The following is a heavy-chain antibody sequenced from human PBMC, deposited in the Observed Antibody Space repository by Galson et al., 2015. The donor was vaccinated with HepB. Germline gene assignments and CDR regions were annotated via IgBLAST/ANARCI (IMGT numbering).Heavy chain of an antibody. CDR2: IKQDGSEK. J-gene: IGHJ4*02. Sequence: SLRLSCAASGFTFSNYWLTWVRQALGKGLEWVANIKQDGSEKYYVDSVKGRFTISRDNAKNILYLQMNSLRVEDTAMYYCARDFAILFYNYGYSNWGQGTLVTVSS. CDR1: GFTFSNYW. D-gene: IGHD5-18*01. V-gene: IGHV3-7*03. CDR3: ARDFAILFYNYGYSN.